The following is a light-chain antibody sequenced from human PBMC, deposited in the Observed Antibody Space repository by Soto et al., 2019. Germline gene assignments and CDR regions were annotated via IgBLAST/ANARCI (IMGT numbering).Light chain of an antibody. Sequence: DTQMTQSPSSLSSSVWDRVTITCQPSQNINNYLNWYQQKPGRAPKLLIYDASNLEAGVPSRFRGSGSGTDFTFTISRLQPEDIATYYCQQYENLPTFGQGTLLEIK. CDR1: QNINNY. CDR2: DAS. CDR3: QQYENLPT. V-gene: IGKV1-33*01. J-gene: IGKJ5*01.